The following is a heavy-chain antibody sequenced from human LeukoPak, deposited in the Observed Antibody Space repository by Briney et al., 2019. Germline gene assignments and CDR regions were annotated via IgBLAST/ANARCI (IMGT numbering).Heavy chain of an antibody. D-gene: IGHD5-18*01. CDR2: ISSNGGTT. V-gene: IGHV3-64*04. CDR1: GFTFSNYA. Sequence: GGSLRLSCSASGFTFSNYAMHWVRQAPGKGLEYVSAISSNGGTTYYADSVKGRFTISRDNSKNTVYLQMNSLRAEDTAVYYCAKAPGGIQLWLKLYYFDYWGQGTLVTVSS. J-gene: IGHJ4*02. CDR3: AKAPGGIQLWLKLYYFDY.